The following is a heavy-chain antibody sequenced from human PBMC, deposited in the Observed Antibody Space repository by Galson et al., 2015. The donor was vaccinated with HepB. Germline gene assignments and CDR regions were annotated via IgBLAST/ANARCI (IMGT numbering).Heavy chain of an antibody. V-gene: IGHV1-24*01. CDR1: GYTLTELS. CDR2: FDPEDGET. CDR3: ATLVNIAAARFDYYYGMDV. J-gene: IGHJ6*02. D-gene: IGHD6-6*01. Sequence: SVKVSCKVSGYTLTELSMHWVRQAPGKGLEWMGGFDPEDGETIYAQKFQGRVTMTEDTSTDTAYMELSSLRSEDTAVYYCATLVNIAAARFDYYYGMDVWGQGTTVTVSS.